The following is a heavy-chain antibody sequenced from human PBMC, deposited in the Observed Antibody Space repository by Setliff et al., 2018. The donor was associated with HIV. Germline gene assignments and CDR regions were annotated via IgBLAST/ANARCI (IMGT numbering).Heavy chain of an antibody. J-gene: IGHJ4*02. V-gene: IGHV1-2*02. D-gene: IGHD1-1*01. CDR2: ISYSSGDT. Sequence: ASVKVSCKASGYTFSGYYLHWLRRAPGQGLEWMGWISYSSGDTNYAEKFQGRVTMTRDTSINTVYMDLNTLTSDDTAVYYCALANIVSTARWNHWGRGTLVTVSS. CDR1: GYTFSGYY. CDR3: ALANIVSTARWNH.